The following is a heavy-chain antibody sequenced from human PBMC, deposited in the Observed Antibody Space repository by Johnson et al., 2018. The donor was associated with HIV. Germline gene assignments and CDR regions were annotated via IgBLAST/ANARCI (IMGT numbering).Heavy chain of an antibody. J-gene: IGHJ3*02. Sequence: EVQLVESGGGVVQPGGSLRLSCAAPGFTFSSYWMSWVRQAPGKGLEWVSGIGSSGDTYYAGSVKGRFTISRDNSKNTLYLQMNSLRAEDTAVYYCAKAYYYDSSGYDAFDIWGQGTMVTVSS. CDR1: GFTFSSYW. CDR3: AKAYYYDSSGYDAFDI. V-gene: IGHV3-23*04. CDR2: IGSSGDT. D-gene: IGHD3-22*01.